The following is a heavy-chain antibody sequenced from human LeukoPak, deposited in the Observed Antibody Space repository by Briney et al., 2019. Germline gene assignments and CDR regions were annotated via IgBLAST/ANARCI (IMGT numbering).Heavy chain of an antibody. D-gene: IGHD4-17*01. J-gene: IGHJ4*02. V-gene: IGHV3-7*01. Sequence: GGSLRLSCAASGFTFSSYAMSWVRQAPGKGLEWVANIKQDGSEKYYVDSVKGRFTISRDNAKNSLYLQMNSLRAEDTAVYYCAREADGYGDYLADWGQGTLVTVSS. CDR1: GFTFSSYA. CDR3: AREADGYGDYLAD. CDR2: IKQDGSEK.